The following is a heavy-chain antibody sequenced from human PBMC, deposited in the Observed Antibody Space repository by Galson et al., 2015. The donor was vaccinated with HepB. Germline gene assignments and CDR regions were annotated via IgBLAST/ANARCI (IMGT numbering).Heavy chain of an antibody. D-gene: IGHD1-26*01. V-gene: IGHV6-1*01. CDR3: ARERVVGTTSGVDS. Sequence: CAISGDSVSSISAAWNWIRQSPSRGLEWLRRTYYRSKWYNDYALSVKSRISINPDTSKNQFSLQLNSLTPEDTAVYYCARERVVGTTSGVDSWGQGTLVTVSS. CDR2: TYYRSKWYN. CDR1: GDSVSSISAA. J-gene: IGHJ4*02.